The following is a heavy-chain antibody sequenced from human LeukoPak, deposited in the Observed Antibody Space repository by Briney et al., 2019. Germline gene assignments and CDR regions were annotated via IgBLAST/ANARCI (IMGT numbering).Heavy chain of an antibody. V-gene: IGHV3-48*04. CDR1: GFTFSGHN. D-gene: IGHD3-16*01. J-gene: IGHJ4*02. Sequence: GGSLRLSCAASGFTFSGHNMNWVRQAPGKGLEWISFVSISSGTIYYADSVNGRFRISRDNAKSSLDLEMNSLRAEDTAVYYCARAMSTFGGVRNYFDSWGQGTLDTVSS. CDR3: ARAMSTFGGVRNYFDS. CDR2: VSISSGTI.